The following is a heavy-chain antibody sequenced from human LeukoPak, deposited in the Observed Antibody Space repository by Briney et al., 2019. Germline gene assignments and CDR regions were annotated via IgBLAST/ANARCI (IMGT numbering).Heavy chain of an antibody. CDR3: ARTYYDILTGFGWFDP. D-gene: IGHD3-9*01. CDR2: IYYSGST. Sequence: SETLSLTCTVSGGSISSYYWSWIRQPPGKGLEWIGDIYYSGSTNYNPSLKSRVTISVDRSKNQFSLKLSSVTAADTAVYYCARTYYDILTGFGWFDPWGQGTLVTVSS. CDR1: GGSISSYY. V-gene: IGHV4-59*12. J-gene: IGHJ5*02.